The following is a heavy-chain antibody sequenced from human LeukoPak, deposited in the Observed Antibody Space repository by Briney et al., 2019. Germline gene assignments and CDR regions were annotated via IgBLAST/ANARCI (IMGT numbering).Heavy chain of an antibody. Sequence: GGSLRLSCAASGFAFSTYWMHWVRQAPGKGLVWVSRISGDGNITDYADSVKGRFTISRDNSKNTLSLQMNILRAEDTAVYYCAKDSEALLLRYFDYWGQGTLVTVSS. CDR2: ISGDGNIT. V-gene: IGHV3-74*01. D-gene: IGHD3-22*01. CDR3: AKDSEALLLRYFDY. CDR1: GFAFSTYW. J-gene: IGHJ4*02.